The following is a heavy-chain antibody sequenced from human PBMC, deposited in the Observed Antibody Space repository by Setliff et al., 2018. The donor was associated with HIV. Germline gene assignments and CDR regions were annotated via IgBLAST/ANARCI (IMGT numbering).Heavy chain of an antibody. V-gene: IGHV1-3*01. J-gene: IGHJ4*02. CDR3: ARGSSVGWEVLRTDY. D-gene: IGHD1-26*01. Sequence: ASVKVSCKASGYIFSNFAMHWVRQVPGPRLEWMGWINAGDGNTKYSQNIQGRVSITRDTSATTVYMELSRLRSEDTAVYYCARGSSVGWEVLRTDYWGQGTVVTVSS. CDR1: GYIFSNFA. CDR2: INAGDGNT.